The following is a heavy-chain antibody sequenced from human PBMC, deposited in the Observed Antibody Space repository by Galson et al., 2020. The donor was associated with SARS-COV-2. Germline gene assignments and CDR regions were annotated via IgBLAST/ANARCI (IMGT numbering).Heavy chain of an antibody. D-gene: IGHD3-3*01. Sequence: SVKVSCKASGGTFSSYAISWVRQAPGQGLEWMGGIIPIFGTANYAQKFQGRVTITADASTSTAYMELSSLRSEDTAVYYCARDPFYYDFWSGYTHPPTIYYYYGMDVWGQGTTITVSS. CDR2: IIPIFGTA. J-gene: IGHJ6*02. CDR3: ARDPFYYDFWSGYTHPPTIYYYYGMDV. V-gene: IGHV1-69*13. CDR1: GGTFSSYA.